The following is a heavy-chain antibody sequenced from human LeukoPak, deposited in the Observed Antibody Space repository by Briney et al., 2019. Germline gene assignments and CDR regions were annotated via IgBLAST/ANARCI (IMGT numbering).Heavy chain of an antibody. Sequence: PSETLSLTCTVSGGSISSYYWSWIRQPAGKGLEWIGRIYTSGSTNYNPSLKSRVTMSVDTSKNQFSLKLSSVTAADTAVYYCARSSYDFWSGYADNWFDPWGQGTLVTVSS. CDR1: GGSISSYY. J-gene: IGHJ5*02. CDR2: IYTSGST. D-gene: IGHD3-3*01. V-gene: IGHV4-4*07. CDR3: ARSSYDFWSGYADNWFDP.